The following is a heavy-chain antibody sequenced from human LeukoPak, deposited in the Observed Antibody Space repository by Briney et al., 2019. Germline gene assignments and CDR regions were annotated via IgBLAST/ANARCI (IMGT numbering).Heavy chain of an antibody. V-gene: IGHV3-48*01. CDR1: GFTFSSYS. CDR2: ISSSSTI. CDR3: ARVDTAMVTVSYYYYMDV. J-gene: IGHJ6*03. D-gene: IGHD5-18*01. Sequence: GGSLRLSCAASGFTFSSYSMNWVRQAPGKGLEWVSYISSSSTIYYADSVKGRFTISRDNAKNSLYLQMNSLRAEDTAVYYCARVDTAMVTVSYYYYMDVWGKGTTVTISS.